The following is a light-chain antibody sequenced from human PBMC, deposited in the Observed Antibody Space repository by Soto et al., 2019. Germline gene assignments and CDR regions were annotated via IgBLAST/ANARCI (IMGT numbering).Light chain of an antibody. CDR2: GSS. CDR3: QYYRWPPYA. Sequence: EIVLTQSPGTLSLSPGERATLSCRTSQNINYDHLAWYRQKPGQAPRLLIYGSSNRAAGIPDRFSGSASGTVFTLTISRLEPEDFAVYYCQYYRWPPYAFGQGTKLEIK. J-gene: IGKJ2*01. V-gene: IGKV3-20*01. CDR1: QNINYDH.